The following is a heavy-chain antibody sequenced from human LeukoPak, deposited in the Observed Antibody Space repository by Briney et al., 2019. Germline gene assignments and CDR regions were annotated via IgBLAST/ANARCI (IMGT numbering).Heavy chain of an antibody. J-gene: IGHJ4*02. CDR1: GFTFSSYA. CDR2: ISYEGSNK. V-gene: IGHV3-30*04. CDR3: AREGSSSSVDY. Sequence: GGSLRLSCAASGFTFSSYAMHWVRQAPGKGLEWVAVISYEGSNKYYADSVKGRFTISRDNSKNTLYLQMNSLRAEDTAVYYCAREGSSSSVDYWGQGTLVTVSS. D-gene: IGHD6-6*01.